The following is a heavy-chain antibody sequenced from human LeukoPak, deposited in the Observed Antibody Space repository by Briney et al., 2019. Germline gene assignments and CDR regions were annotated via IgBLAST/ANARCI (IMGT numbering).Heavy chain of an antibody. CDR1: GLTYSSHS. V-gene: IGHV3-48*02. D-gene: IGHD4-23*01. Sequence: GRSLRLSCAASGLTYSSHSMNWVRQAPGKGLEWLSYISISSTTIYYADSVRGRFTISRDNAKNSPYLQMNTLREEDTAVYSCARVGNRYGCNRQNWYSDLWGRGTLVTVSS. J-gene: IGHJ2*01. CDR3: ARVGNRYGCNRQNWYSDL. CDR2: ISISSTTI.